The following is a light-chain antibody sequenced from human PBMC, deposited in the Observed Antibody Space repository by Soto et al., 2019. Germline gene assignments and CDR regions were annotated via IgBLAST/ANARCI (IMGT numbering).Light chain of an antibody. CDR1: QRISSW. CDR2: KAP. CDR3: QQYNNYWT. Sequence: DIQMTQSPSTLSASVGDRVTITCRASQRISSWLAWYQQKPGKAPNLLIYKAPSLESGVPSRFSGSGSGTEFTLTISSLQPDDFATYYCQQYNNYWTFGQGTKVEIK. J-gene: IGKJ1*01. V-gene: IGKV1-5*03.